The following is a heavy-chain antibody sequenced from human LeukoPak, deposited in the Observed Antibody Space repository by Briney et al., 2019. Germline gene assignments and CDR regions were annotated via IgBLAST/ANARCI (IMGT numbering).Heavy chain of an antibody. D-gene: IGHD3-10*01. J-gene: IGHJ4*02. CDR2: MKKDGSET. CDR3: GRHRSGSGTYFIDY. V-gene: IGHV3-7*01. Sequence: GGSLRLSCVVSGFTFSSYSMIWVRQAPGKGLQWVANMKKDGSETKYVESVKGRFTISRDNAKNSLYLQMNSLRAEDTAAYYCGRHRSGSGTYFIDYWGQGTLVSVPS. CDR1: GFTFSSYS.